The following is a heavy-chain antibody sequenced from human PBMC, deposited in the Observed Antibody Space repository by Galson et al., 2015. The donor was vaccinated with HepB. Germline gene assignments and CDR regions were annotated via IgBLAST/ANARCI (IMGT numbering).Heavy chain of an antibody. V-gene: IGHV3-23*01. D-gene: IGHD5-12*01. J-gene: IGHJ4*02. CDR3: AKGGGYDTDFFDY. CDR2: ISGSGGST. Sequence: SLRLSCAASGFTFSSYAMSWVRQAPGKGLEWVSAISGSGGSTYYADSVKGRFTISRDNSKNTLYLQMNSLRAEDTAVYYCAKGGGYDTDFFDYWGQGALVTVSS. CDR1: GFTFSSYA.